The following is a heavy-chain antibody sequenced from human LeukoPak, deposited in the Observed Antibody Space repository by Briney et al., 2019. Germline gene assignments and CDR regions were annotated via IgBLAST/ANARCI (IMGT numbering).Heavy chain of an antibody. D-gene: IGHD4-17*01. CDR2: INPSGGST. J-gene: IGHJ6*03. V-gene: IGHV1-46*01. CDR1: GYTFTSYY. CDR3: ARVKGTTVTTFTRNYYYYYMDV. Sequence: ASVKVSCKASGYTFTSYYMHWVRQAPGQGLEWMGIINPSGGSTSYAQKFQGRVTMTRDMSTSTVYMELSSLRSEDTAVYYCARVKGTTVTTFTRNYYYYYMDVWGNGTTVTVSS.